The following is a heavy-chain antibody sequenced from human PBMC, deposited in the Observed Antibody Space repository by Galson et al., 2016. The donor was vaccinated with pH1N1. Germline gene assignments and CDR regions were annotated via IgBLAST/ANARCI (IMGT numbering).Heavy chain of an antibody. CDR2: ISPIFGSI. CDR3: ATAGPLVREILYFSYASAWD. J-gene: IGHJ4*02. CDR1: GGTLSNSA. Sequence: SVKVSCKASGGTLSNSAVSWVRQAPGQGLEWMGGISPIFGSINYAQRFQGRVTITADIFANTAYVELSSLRSEDTAIYYCATAGPLVREILYFSYASAWDWGQGTLVTVSS. V-gene: IGHV1-69*06. D-gene: IGHD3-10*01.